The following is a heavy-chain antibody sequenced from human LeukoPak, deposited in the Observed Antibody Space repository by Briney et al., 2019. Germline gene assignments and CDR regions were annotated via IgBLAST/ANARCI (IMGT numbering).Heavy chain of an antibody. V-gene: IGHV3-7*01. CDR1: GFTFSRHW. J-gene: IGHJ4*02. Sequence: PGGSLRLSCAASGFTFSRHWMTWVRQAPGKGLEWVANIKHDGSEKNYVDSVKGRFTISRDNAKNTLYLQMNSLRAEDTAVYYCARIGDIGTGYWGQGTLVTVSS. CDR3: ARIGDIGTGY. D-gene: IGHD3-10*01. CDR2: IKHDGSEK.